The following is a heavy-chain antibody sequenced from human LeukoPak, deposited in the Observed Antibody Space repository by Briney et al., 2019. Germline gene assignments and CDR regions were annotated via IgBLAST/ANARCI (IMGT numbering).Heavy chain of an antibody. J-gene: IGHJ5*02. CDR3: ARDLWYSSSWYREYNWFDP. Sequence: ASVKVSCKASGGTFSSYAISWVRQAPGQGLEWMGRIILILGIANYAQKFQGRVTITADKSTSTAYMELSSLRSEDTAVYYCARDLWYSSSWYREYNWFDPWGQGTPVTVSS. D-gene: IGHD6-13*01. V-gene: IGHV1-69*04. CDR2: IILILGIA. CDR1: GGTFSSYA.